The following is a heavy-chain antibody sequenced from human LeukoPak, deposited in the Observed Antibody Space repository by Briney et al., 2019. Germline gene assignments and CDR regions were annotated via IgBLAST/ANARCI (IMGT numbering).Heavy chain of an antibody. Sequence: SVRVSSKASGGTLTSYTISWVRQAPGQGGEWMGRVIPILGVANYAQKFQGRVTITADKSTSTAYMELSSLRSEDTAVYYCARDLGSTGERRYYYDSSGYYYDAFDIWGQATMVTVSS. D-gene: IGHD3-22*01. CDR3: ARDLGSTGERRYYYDSSGYYYDAFDI. V-gene: IGHV1-69*04. CDR1: GGTLTSYT. CDR2: VIPILGVA. J-gene: IGHJ3*02.